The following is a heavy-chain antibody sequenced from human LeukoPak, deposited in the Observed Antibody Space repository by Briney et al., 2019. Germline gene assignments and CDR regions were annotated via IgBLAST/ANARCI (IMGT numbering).Heavy chain of an antibody. CDR3: ARRRASIAARPDAFDI. CDR2: INPNSGGT. J-gene: IGHJ3*02. CDR1: GYTFTSYD. Sequence: ASVKVSCKASGYTFTSYDINWVRQAPGQGLEWMGWINPNSGGTNYAQKSQGRVTMARDTSISTAYMELSRLRSDDTAVYYCARRRASIAARPDAFDIWGQGTMVTVSS. D-gene: IGHD6-6*01. V-gene: IGHV1-2*02.